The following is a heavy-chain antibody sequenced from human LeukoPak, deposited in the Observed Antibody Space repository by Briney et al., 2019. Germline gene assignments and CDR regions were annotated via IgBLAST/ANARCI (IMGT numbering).Heavy chain of an antibody. CDR1: GFTFSSYW. V-gene: IGHV3-74*01. CDR2: INSDGSST. D-gene: IGHD3-22*01. J-gene: IGHJ5*02. CDR3: TRITYYYDSSGYYHPS. Sequence: GGSLRLSCAASGFTFSSYWMHWVRQAPGKGLVWVSRINSDGSSTSYADSVKGRFTISRDNVKNTLYLQMNSLRAEDTAVYYCTRITYYYDSSGYYHPSWGQGTLVTVSS.